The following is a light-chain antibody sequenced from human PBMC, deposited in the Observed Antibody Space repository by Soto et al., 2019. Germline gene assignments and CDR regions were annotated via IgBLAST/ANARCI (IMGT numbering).Light chain of an antibody. J-gene: IGKJ1*01. Sequence: EIVLTQSPGTLSLSPGERATLSCSASQSVITTYLAWYQQKPGQAPRLLIYATSSRATGIPDRVSGSWSRTDFTLTISRLEPEDFAVYYGHQYGGSPWTFGQGTKVEIK. V-gene: IGKV3-20*01. CDR3: HQYGGSPWT. CDR1: QSVITTY. CDR2: ATS.